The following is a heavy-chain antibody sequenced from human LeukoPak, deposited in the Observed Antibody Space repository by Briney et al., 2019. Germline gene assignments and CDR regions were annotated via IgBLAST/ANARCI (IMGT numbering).Heavy chain of an antibody. CDR3: ARDPPRYYYYYYYMDV. CDR1: GFTFSSYW. CDR2: INSDGSST. J-gene: IGHJ6*03. Sequence: GGSLRLSCAASGFTFSSYWMHWVRQAPGKGLVWVSRINSDGSSTSYADSVKGRFTISRDNAKNSLYLQMNSLRAEDTALYYCARDPPRYYYYYYYMDVWGKGTTVTVSS. V-gene: IGHV3-74*01.